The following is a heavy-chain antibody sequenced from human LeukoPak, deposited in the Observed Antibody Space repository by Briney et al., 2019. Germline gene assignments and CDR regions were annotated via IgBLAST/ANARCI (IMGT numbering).Heavy chain of an antibody. V-gene: IGHV3-74*01. CDR2: INSDGSST. D-gene: IGHD5-18*01. CDR3: ARGGGYSYGLFDY. J-gene: IGHJ4*02. CDR1: GLTFSSYW. Sequence: GGSLRLSCAASGLTFSSYWMHWVRQAPGKGLVWVSRINSDGSSTSYADSVKGRFTISRDNAKNTLYLQMNSLRAEDTAVYYCARGGGYSYGLFDYWGQGTLVTVSS.